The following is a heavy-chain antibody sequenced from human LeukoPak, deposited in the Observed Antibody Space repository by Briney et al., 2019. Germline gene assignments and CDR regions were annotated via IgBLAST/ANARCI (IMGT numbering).Heavy chain of an antibody. CDR1: GFTFSSYS. CDR3: ARAAIAAARIYYYMDV. Sequence: NPGGSLRLSCAASGFTFSSYSMNWVRQAPGKGLEWVSSISTSSSYIHNANSVKGRFTISRDNAENSLYLQMNSLRAEDTAVYYCARAAIAAARIYYYMDVWGKGTTVTVSS. V-gene: IGHV3-21*01. J-gene: IGHJ6*03. CDR2: ISTSSSYI. D-gene: IGHD6-13*01.